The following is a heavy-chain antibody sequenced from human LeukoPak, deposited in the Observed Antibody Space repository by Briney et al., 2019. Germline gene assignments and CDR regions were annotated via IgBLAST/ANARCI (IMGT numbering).Heavy chain of an antibody. J-gene: IGHJ5*02. CDR3: ARDLVEHVAEYSSSWYWFDP. Sequence: ASVKVSCKASGGTFSSYAISWVRQAPEQGLEWMGRIIPILGIANYAQKFQGRVTITADKSTSTAYMELSSLRSEDTAVYYCARDLVEHVAEYSSSWYWFDPWGQGTLVTVSS. D-gene: IGHD6-13*01. V-gene: IGHV1-69*04. CDR2: IIPILGIA. CDR1: GGTFSSYA.